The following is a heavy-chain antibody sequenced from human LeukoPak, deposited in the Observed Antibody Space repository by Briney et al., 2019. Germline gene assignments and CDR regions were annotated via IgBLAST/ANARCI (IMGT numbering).Heavy chain of an antibody. D-gene: IGHD2-2*02. CDR3: AREWRDIVVVPAAILDYYYYGMDV. J-gene: IGHJ6*02. V-gene: IGHV1-2*02. Sequence: ASVKVSCKASGYTFTSYGISWVRQAPGQGLEWMGWINPNSGGTNYAQKFQGRVTMTRDTSISTAYMELSRLRSDDTAVYYCAREWRDIVVVPAAILDYYYYGMDVWGQGTTVTVSS. CDR2: INPNSGGT. CDR1: GYTFTSYG.